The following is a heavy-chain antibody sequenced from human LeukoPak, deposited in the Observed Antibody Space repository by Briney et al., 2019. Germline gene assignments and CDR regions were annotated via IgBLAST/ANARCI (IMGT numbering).Heavy chain of an antibody. CDR3: ATYPSSRSRLFDY. CDR2: INEDGSDK. J-gene: IGHJ4*02. CDR1: GFTFSSYW. Sequence: GGSLRLSCAASGFTFSSYWMSWVRQAPGKGLEWVAKINEDGSDKNYVASVKGRFTISRDNAKNSLYLQMNSLRAEDTAVYYCATYPSSRSRLFDYWGQGTLVTVSS. V-gene: IGHV3-7*01.